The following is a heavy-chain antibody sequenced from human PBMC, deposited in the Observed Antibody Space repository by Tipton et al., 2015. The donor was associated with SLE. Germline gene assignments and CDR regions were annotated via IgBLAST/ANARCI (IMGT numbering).Heavy chain of an antibody. CDR3: ARQRGSYYPYDAFDI. Sequence: TLSLTCTVSGGSISSSSYYWGWIRQPPGKGLEWIGSIYYSGSTYYNPSPKSRVTISVDTSKNQFSLKLSSVTAADTAVYYCARQRGSYYPYDAFDIWGQGTMVTVSS. V-gene: IGHV4-39*01. CDR1: GGSISSSSYY. CDR2: IYYSGST. J-gene: IGHJ3*02. D-gene: IGHD1-26*01.